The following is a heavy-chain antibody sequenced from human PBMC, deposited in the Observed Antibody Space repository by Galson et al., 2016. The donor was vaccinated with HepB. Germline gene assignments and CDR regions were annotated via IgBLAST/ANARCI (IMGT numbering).Heavy chain of an antibody. CDR1: GYSFTNYW. J-gene: IGHJ6*03. CDR2: IYPADSDT. Sequence: QSGAEVKKPGESLKISCQGSGYSFTNYWIGWVRQMPGKGLEWMGVIYPADSDTRYSPSFQGQVTISADKSTSTAHLQWSSLKASDTAVYYCARPGKTPMIRGVKEKYYNYMDVGGKGTTVTVS. V-gene: IGHV5-51*01. CDR3: ARPGKTPMIRGVKEKYYNYMDV. D-gene: IGHD3-10*01.